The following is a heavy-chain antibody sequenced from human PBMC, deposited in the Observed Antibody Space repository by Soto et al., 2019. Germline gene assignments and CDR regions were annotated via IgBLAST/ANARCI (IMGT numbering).Heavy chain of an antibody. CDR3: ASQPSYCSSTSFDWGWFDP. CDR2: IYYSGST. V-gene: IGHV4-31*03. Sequence: QVQLQESGPGLVKPSQTLSLTCTVSGGSISSGGYYWSWIRQHPGKGLEWIGYIYYSGSTYYNPSLKSRVTISVDTSKNQFSLKLSSVTAADTAVYYCASQPSYCSSTSFDWGWFDPWGQGTLVTVSS. CDR1: GGSISSGGYY. J-gene: IGHJ5*02. D-gene: IGHD2-2*01.